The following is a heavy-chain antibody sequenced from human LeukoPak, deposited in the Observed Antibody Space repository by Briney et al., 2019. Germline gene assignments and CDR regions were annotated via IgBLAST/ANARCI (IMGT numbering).Heavy chain of an antibody. V-gene: IGHV4-34*01. CDR2: INHSGST. CDR3: ARGSPYYDFWSGHGTAINWFDP. D-gene: IGHD3-3*01. J-gene: IGHJ5*02. Sequence: SETLSLTCAVYGGSFSGYYWSWIRQPPGKGLEWIGEINHSGSTNYNPSLKSRVTISVDTSKNQFSLKLSSVTAADTAVYYCARGSPYYDFWSGHGTAINWFDPWGQGTLVTVSS. CDR1: GGSFSGYY.